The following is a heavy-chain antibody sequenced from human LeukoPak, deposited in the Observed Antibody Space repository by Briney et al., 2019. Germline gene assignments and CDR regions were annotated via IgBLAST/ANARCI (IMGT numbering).Heavy chain of an antibody. J-gene: IGHJ4*02. CDR2: IKSDGSIT. CDR1: GFTFTSYW. D-gene: IGHD1/OR15-1a*01. CDR3: AITTVGEH. Sequence: PGGSLRLSCAGSGFTFTSYWIHWVRQAPGEGLVWVSRIKSDGSITNYADSVKGRFIVSRDNAKNTVYLQMNGLRAEDTAVYYCAITTVGEHWGQGTLVTVSS. V-gene: IGHV3-74*01.